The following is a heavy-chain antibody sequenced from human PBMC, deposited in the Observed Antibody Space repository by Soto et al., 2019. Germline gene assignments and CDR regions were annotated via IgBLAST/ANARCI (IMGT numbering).Heavy chain of an antibody. CDR3: ARLGGYYQAFDN. CDR2: IYYSGST. V-gene: IGHV4-31*03. CDR1: GGSISSSGYY. D-gene: IGHD3-22*01. J-gene: IGHJ4*02. Sequence: SETLSLTCTVSGGSISSSGYYWNWIRQHPGKGLEWIGYIYYSGSTYYNPSLKSRVTISVDTSKNQVSLKLSSVTAADTAVYYCARLGGYYQAFDNWGQGTQVTVSS.